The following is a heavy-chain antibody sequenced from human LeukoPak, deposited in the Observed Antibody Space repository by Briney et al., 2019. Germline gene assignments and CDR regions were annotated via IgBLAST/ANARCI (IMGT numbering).Heavy chain of an antibody. CDR2: TYYRSKWYN. CDR3: ARDFGTTGWHTFDY. J-gene: IGHJ4*02. D-gene: IGHD6-19*01. Sequence: SRTLSLTCVVSGDSVSSKNGAWNWIRQSPSRGLEWLGRTYYRSKWYNDYAESMEGRMTISQDTSKNKYSLHLTSVTPDDTAVYYCARDFGTTGWHTFDYWGQGTLVTVSS. V-gene: IGHV6-1*01. CDR1: GDSVSSKNGA.